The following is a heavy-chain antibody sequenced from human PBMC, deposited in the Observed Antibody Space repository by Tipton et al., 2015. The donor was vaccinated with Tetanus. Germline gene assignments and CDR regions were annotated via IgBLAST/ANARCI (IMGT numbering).Heavy chain of an antibody. CDR2: IGFRGNT. J-gene: IGHJ5*02. CDR1: GFDFRNYD. Sequence: GSLRLSCAASGFDFRNYDMHWVRQAPGKGLEWVSLIGFRGNTHYADSVKGRFTISRDNAKNSLFLQMNSLRDEDTAVYYCVNFATSWGQGTLVTVSS. CDR3: VNFATS. V-gene: IGHV3-69-1*02.